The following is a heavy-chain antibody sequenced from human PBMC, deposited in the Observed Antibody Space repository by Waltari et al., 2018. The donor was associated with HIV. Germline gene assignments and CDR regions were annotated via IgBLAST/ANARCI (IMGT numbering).Heavy chain of an antibody. CDR1: GFTFSSYA. CDR3: AKGASKWELLVIDY. J-gene: IGHJ4*02. Sequence: EVQLLESGGGLVQPGGSLRLSCAASGFTFSSYAMSWVRQAPGRGREWVSASSGSGGSTYYADAVKGRFTISRDNSKNTLYLQMNSLRAEDTAVYYCAKGASKWELLVIDYWGQGTLVTVSS. D-gene: IGHD1-26*01. V-gene: IGHV3-23*01. CDR2: SSGSGGST.